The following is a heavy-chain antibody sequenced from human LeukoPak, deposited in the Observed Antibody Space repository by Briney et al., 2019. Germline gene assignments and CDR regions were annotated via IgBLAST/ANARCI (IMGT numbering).Heavy chain of an antibody. CDR1: GGSFSGYY. J-gene: IGHJ4*02. V-gene: IGHV4-34*01. D-gene: IGHD1-26*01. CDR3: ARARGYSGWENFDY. CDR2: INHSGST. Sequence: SETLSLTCAVYGGSFSGYYWSWIRQPPGKGLEWIGEINHSGSTNYNPSLKSRVTISVDTSKNQFPLKLSSVTAADTAVYYCARARGYSGWENFDYWGQGTLVTVSS.